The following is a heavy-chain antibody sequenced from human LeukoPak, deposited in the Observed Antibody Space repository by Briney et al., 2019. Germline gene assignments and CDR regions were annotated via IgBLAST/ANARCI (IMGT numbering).Heavy chain of an antibody. V-gene: IGHV4-59*08. J-gene: IGHJ4*02. CDR2: IYYSGST. CDR3: ARFAAASSDY. CDR1: GGSISSYY. D-gene: IGHD6-13*01. Sequence: SETLSLTCTVSGGSISSYYWSWIRQPPGKGLGWIGYIYYSGSTNYNPSLKSRVTISVDTSKNQFSLKLSSVTAADTAVYYCARFAAASSDYWGQGTLVTVSS.